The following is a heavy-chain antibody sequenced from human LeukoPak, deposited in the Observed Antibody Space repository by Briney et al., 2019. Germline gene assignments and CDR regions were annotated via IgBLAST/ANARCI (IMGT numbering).Heavy chain of an antibody. CDR2: IIPIFGTA. J-gene: IGHJ4*02. Sequence: SVKVSCKASGGTFSSYAISWVRQAPGQGLEWMGGIIPIFGTANYAQKFQGRVTITADESTSTAYMELSSLRSEDTAVYYCAREKTGTKYYFDYWGQGTLVTVSS. V-gene: IGHV1-69*13. CDR1: GGTFSSYA. CDR3: AREKTGTKYYFDY. D-gene: IGHD1-7*01.